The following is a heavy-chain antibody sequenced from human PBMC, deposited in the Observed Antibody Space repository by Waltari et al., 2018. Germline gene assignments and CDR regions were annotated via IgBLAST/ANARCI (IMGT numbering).Heavy chain of an antibody. V-gene: IGHV1-8*03. Sequence: QVQLVQSGAEVKKPGASVKVSCKASGYTFTSYDINWVRQATGQGLEWMGWRNPNSGNTGYAQKFQCRGTITRNTSISTAYMELSSLRSEDTAVYYCARDVLVYGMDVWGQGTTVTVSS. CDR2: RNPNSGNT. D-gene: IGHD2-8*02. J-gene: IGHJ6*02. CDR3: ARDVLVYGMDV. CDR1: GYTFTSYD.